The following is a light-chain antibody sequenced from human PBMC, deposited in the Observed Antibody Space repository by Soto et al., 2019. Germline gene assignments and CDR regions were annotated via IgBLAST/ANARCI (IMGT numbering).Light chain of an antibody. CDR1: QSVSNN. CDR3: QQYGSSPRWT. J-gene: IGKJ1*01. Sequence: EIVMTQSPATLSVSPGERATLSCRASQSVSNNLAWYQKKPGQAPRLLIYGASTRATGIPARFSGGGSGTEFTLTISSLQSEDFAVYYCQQYGSSPRWTFGQGTKVVIK. V-gene: IGKV3-15*01. CDR2: GAS.